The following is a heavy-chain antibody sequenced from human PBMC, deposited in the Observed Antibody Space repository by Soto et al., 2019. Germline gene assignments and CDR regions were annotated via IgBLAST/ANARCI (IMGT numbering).Heavy chain of an antibody. CDR2: ISDGGSYT. CDR1: GFIFSDYY. CDR3: ERAPGAVNSYAGVDV. V-gene: IGHV3-11*05. Sequence: GGSLRLSCVASGFIFSDYYMAWIRRAPGKGLEWVSYISDGGSYTNHGNSVRGRVSVSRDDARNSLYLQIKNLRVEDTGVYYCERAPGAVNSYAGVDVWGQGTKVTVSS. D-gene: IGHD6-19*01. J-gene: IGHJ6*02.